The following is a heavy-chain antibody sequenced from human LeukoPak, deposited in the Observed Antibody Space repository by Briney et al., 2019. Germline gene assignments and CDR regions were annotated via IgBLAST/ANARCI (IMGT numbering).Heavy chain of an antibody. CDR3: ARQYYDILTGPNWFDS. V-gene: IGHV5-51*01. J-gene: IGHJ5*01. Sequence: GESLKISCKGFGYSFTSYWIGWVRQRPGKGLEWMGIIYPYGSDTRYSPSFQGHVTISADKSITTAYLQWNSLEASDTATYFCARQYYDILTGPNWFDSWGQGTLVTVSS. CDR1: GYSFTSYW. D-gene: IGHD3-9*01. CDR2: IYPYGSDT.